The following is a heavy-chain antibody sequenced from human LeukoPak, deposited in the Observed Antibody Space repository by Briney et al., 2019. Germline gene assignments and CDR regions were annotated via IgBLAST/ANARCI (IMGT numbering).Heavy chain of an antibody. Sequence: SETLSLTCTVSGGSISGYYWTWIRQPPGKGLEWIAYIHYSGSTTYNPSLKSRDTVSLDTSKNQVSLILRSVTAADTAVYYCARRGVAAVFDPWGQGTLVTVSS. D-gene: IGHD2-2*01. V-gene: IGHV4-59*08. J-gene: IGHJ5*02. CDR2: IHYSGST. CDR1: GGSISGYY. CDR3: ARRGVAAVFDP.